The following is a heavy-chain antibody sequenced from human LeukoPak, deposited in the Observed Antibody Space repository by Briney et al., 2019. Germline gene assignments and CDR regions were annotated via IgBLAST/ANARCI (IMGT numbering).Heavy chain of an antibody. V-gene: IGHV4-34*01. D-gene: IGHD3-10*01. CDR3: ARGGILLWFGDGRGWFDP. Sequence: PSETLSLTCAVYGGSFSGYYWSWIRQPPGKGLEWIGEIIHSGSTNYNPSLKSRVTISVDTSKNQFSLKLSSVTAADTAVYYCARGGILLWFGDGRGWFDPWGQGTLVTVSS. J-gene: IGHJ5*02. CDR2: IIHSGST. CDR1: GGSFSGYY.